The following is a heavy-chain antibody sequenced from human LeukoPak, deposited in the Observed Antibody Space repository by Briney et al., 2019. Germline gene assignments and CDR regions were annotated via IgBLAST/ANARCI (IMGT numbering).Heavy chain of an antibody. CDR2: INPNSGGT. CDR1: GYTLTGYY. V-gene: IGHV1-2*02. D-gene: IGHD6-13*01. Sequence: ASVKVSCKASGYTLTGYYMHWVRQAPGQGLEWMGWINPNSGGTNYAQKFQGRVTMTRDTSISTAYMELSRLRSDDTAVYYCAREDVAAAGIENWFDPWGQGTLVTVSS. CDR3: AREDVAAAGIENWFDP. J-gene: IGHJ5*02.